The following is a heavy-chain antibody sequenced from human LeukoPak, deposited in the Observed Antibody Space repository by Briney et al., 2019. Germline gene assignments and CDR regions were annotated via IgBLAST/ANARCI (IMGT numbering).Heavy chain of an antibody. V-gene: IGHV1-69*13. CDR2: IIPIFGTA. CDR1: GGTFSSYA. Sequence: RASVKVSCKASGGTFSSYAISWVRQAPGQGLEWMGGIIPIFGTANYAQKFQGRVTITADESTSTAYMELSSLRSEDTAVYYCARGFQWSRYYFDYWGQGTLVTVSS. D-gene: IGHD2-15*01. J-gene: IGHJ4*02. CDR3: ARGFQWSRYYFDY.